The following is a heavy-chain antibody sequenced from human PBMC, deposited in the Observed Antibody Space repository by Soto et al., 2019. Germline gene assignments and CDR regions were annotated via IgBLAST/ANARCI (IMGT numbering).Heavy chain of an antibody. J-gene: IGHJ6*02. CDR2: INHSGST. CDR1: GGSFSGYY. Sequence: SETLSLTCAVYGGSFSGYYWTWIRQPPGTGLEWIGEINHSGSTNYNPSLKSRVTISVDTSKNQFSLKLSSVTAADTAVYYCARGSSIAGLYYGMDVWGQGTTVTVSS. CDR3: ARGSSIAGLYYGMDV. D-gene: IGHD6-6*01. V-gene: IGHV4-34*01.